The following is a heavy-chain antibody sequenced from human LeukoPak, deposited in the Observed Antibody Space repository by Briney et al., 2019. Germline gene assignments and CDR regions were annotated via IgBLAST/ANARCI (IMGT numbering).Heavy chain of an antibody. CDR3: AKGRDSIAAAGTNPFDY. CDR2: ISWNSGSI. D-gene: IGHD6-13*01. V-gene: IGHV3-9*01. J-gene: IGHJ4*02. CDR1: GFTFDDYA. Sequence: PGGSLRLSCAASGFTFDDYAMHWVRQAPGKGLEWVSGISWNSGSIGYADSVKGRFTISRDNAKNSLYLQMNSLRAEDTALYYCAKGRDSIAAAGTNPFDYWGQGTLVTVSS.